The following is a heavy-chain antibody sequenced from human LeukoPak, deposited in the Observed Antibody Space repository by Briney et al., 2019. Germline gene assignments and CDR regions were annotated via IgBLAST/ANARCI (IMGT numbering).Heavy chain of an antibody. CDR2: ISYDGSNK. CDR3: AKDISSNYDILTGYSGHFDY. D-gene: IGHD3-9*01. CDR1: GFTFSSYG. Sequence: PGRTLRLSCAASGFTFSSYGMHWVRQAPGKGLEWVAVISYDGSNKYYADSVKGRFTISRDNAKNSLYLQMNSLRAEDTALYYCAKDISSNYDILTGYSGHFDYWGQGTLVTVSS. V-gene: IGHV3-30*18. J-gene: IGHJ4*02.